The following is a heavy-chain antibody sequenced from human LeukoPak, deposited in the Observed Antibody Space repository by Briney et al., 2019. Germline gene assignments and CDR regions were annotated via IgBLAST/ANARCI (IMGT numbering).Heavy chain of an antibody. V-gene: IGHV3-30-3*01. Sequence: GGSLRLSCAASGFTFSSYAMHWVRQAPGKGLEWVAVISYDGSNKYYADSVKGRFTISRDNSKNTLYLQMDSLRAEDTAVYYCARERTVTNADAFDIWGQGTMVTVSS. CDR3: ARERTVTNADAFDI. CDR2: ISYDGSNK. J-gene: IGHJ3*02. CDR1: GFTFSSYA. D-gene: IGHD4-17*01.